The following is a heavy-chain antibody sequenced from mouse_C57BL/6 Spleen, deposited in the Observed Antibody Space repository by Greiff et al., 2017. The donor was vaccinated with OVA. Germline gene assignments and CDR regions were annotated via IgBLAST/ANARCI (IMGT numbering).Heavy chain of an antibody. CDR3: ARDGTGYYAMDY. D-gene: IGHD3-3*01. V-gene: IGHV5-4*01. Sequence: EVQLVESGGGLVKPGGSLKLSCAASGFTFSSYAMSWVRQTPEKRLEWVATISDGGSYTYYPDNVKGRFTISRDNAKNNLYLQMSHLKSEDTAVYYCARDGTGYYAMDYWGQGTSVTVSS. CDR2: ISDGGSYT. CDR1: GFTFSSYA. J-gene: IGHJ4*01.